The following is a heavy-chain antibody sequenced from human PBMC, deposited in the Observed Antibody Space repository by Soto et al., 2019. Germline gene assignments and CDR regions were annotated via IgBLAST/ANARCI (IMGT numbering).Heavy chain of an antibody. CDR3: AREVRGELFDFDY. D-gene: IGHD3-10*01. Sequence: GGSLRLSCAASGFTFSSYAMHWVRQAPGKGLQWVAVISYDGSNKYYADSVKGRFTISRDNSKNTLYLQMNSLRAEDTAVYYCAREVRGELFDFDYWGQGTRVTVSS. CDR1: GFTFSSYA. J-gene: IGHJ4*02. V-gene: IGHV3-30-3*01. CDR2: ISYDGSNK.